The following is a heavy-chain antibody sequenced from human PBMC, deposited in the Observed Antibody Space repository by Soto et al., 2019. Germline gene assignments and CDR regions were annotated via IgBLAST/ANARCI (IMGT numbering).Heavy chain of an antibody. CDR3: VREAITVPGRRGFDY. D-gene: IGHD6-19*01. Sequence: QVQLVQSGAEVKKPGASVKVSCETSGYTFTTYYMHWVRQAPGQGLEWMGIINPSSGTTTYAQRFQGRLTMTSDTSTSTVYMELSSLRAEDTAVYYCVREAITVPGRRGFDYWGQGTLVTVSS. CDR1: GYTFTTYY. CDR2: INPSSGTT. J-gene: IGHJ4*02. V-gene: IGHV1-46*01.